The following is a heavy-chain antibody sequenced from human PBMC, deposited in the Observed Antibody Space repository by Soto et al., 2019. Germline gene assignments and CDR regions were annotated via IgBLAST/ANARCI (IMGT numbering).Heavy chain of an antibody. D-gene: IGHD2-8*01. Sequence: PGGALGRSCAASGFTFVSHTMNWVRQAPGKGLEWVSIISGSADSTFYADSVKGRFTISRDNSKSTLYLQINSLRAEDTGVYYCAKTRGAMIYAISVYGMDVWGQGTTVTVSS. CDR3: AKTRGAMIYAISVYGMDV. V-gene: IGHV3-23*01. CDR1: GFTFVSHT. CDR2: ISGSADST. J-gene: IGHJ6*02.